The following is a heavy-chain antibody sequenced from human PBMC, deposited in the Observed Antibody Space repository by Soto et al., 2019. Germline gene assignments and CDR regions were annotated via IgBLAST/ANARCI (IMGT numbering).Heavy chain of an antibody. Sequence: EVQLVQSGAELKKPGESLKISCKGVGYRLDDAWIGWVRQMPGKGLEWMGIIKPGVSDLRYSPSFRGHVTISADAAVNTASLQWDSLKASHSAIYYCARQISYVCDLWGQGTLVTVSS. V-gene: IGHV5-51*01. CDR2: IKPGVSDL. CDR1: GYRLDDAW. J-gene: IGHJ4*02. D-gene: IGHD3-16*01. CDR3: ARQISYVCDL.